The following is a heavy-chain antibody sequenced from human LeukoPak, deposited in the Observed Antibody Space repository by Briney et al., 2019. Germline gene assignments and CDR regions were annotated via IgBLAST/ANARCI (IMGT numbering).Heavy chain of an antibody. V-gene: IGHV3-74*01. Sequence: GGSLRLSCAASGSTFSIYWMHWVRQAPGKGLVWVSRINSDGSSTSYADSVKGRFTISRDNAKNTLYLQMNSLRAEDTAVYYCARDEDWSGYYGAFDIWGQGTMVTVSS. CDR1: GSTFSIYW. D-gene: IGHD3-3*01. CDR2: INSDGSST. CDR3: ARDEDWSGYYGAFDI. J-gene: IGHJ3*02.